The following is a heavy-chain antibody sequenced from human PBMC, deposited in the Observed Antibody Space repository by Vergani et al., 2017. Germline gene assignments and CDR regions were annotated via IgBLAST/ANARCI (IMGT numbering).Heavy chain of an antibody. V-gene: IGHV3-73*01. CDR3: TTAWGLYFLHGEYFQY. CDR1: GFTFSGSA. D-gene: IGHD1-14*01. Sequence: EVQLVESGGGLVQPGGSLKLSCAASGFTFSGSAMHWVRQASGKGLEWVGRIRSKANSYATTYAASVKGRFTISRDDSKNTAYLQMNSLKTEDTAVYYCTTAWGLYFLHGEYFQYWGRGTLVSVSS. J-gene: IGHJ1*01. CDR2: IRSKANSYAT.